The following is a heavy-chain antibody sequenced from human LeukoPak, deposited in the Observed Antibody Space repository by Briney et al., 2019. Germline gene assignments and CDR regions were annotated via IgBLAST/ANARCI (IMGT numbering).Heavy chain of an antibody. J-gene: IGHJ4*02. Sequence: SETLSLTCTVSGGSISSYYWSWIRQPPGKGLEWIGYIYYSGSTNYNPSLKSRVTISVDTSKNQFSLKLSSVTAADTAVYYCARARALRYFDWLNYAYYFDYWGQGTLVTVSS. CDR3: ARARALRYFDWLNYAYYFDY. CDR1: GGSISSYY. CDR2: IYYSGST. D-gene: IGHD3-9*01. V-gene: IGHV4-59*01.